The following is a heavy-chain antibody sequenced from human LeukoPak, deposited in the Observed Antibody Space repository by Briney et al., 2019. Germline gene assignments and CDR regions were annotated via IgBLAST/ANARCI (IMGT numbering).Heavy chain of an antibody. V-gene: IGHV4-34*01. CDR1: GGPFSSYY. Sequence: SETLSLTCAVSGGPFSSYYWSWIRQPPGKGLEWIGEIDHSGSTNYNPSLKSRVTISVDTSKSQFSLQLSSVTAADTAVYYCARNFPYSKLDYWGQGTLVTVSS. CDR2: IDHSGST. J-gene: IGHJ4*02. CDR3: ARNFPYSKLDY. D-gene: IGHD6-13*01.